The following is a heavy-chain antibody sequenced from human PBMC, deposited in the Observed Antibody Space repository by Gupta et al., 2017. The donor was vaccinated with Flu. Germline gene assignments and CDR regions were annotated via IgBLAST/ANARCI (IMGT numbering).Heavy chain of an antibody. D-gene: IGHD6-13*01. CDR3: ARVGFGYSGNWFDP. CDR2: AYYSGST. CDR1: GGSISNYY. Sequence: ELQDSGPGLVQASETLSLTCSISGGSISNYYWSWIRQPPGKGLEWIGYAYYSGSTNSNSSLKSRVTISLDTSKNQFSLKLTSVTAADTAVYFCARVGFGYSGNWFDPWGQGTLVTVSS. J-gene: IGHJ5*02. V-gene: IGHV4-59*12.